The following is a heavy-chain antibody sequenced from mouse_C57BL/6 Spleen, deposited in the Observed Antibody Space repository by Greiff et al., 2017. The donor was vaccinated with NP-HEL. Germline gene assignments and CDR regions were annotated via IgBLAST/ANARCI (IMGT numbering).Heavy chain of an antibody. CDR1: GYTFTSYW. CDR2: IHPNSGST. CDR3: ARSGWDGDYAMDY. V-gene: IGHV1-64*01. J-gene: IGHJ4*01. D-gene: IGHD3-1*01. Sequence: QVQLQQPGAELVKPGASVKLSCKASGYTFTSYWMHWVKQRPGQGLEWIGMIHPNSGSTNYNEKFKSKATLTVDKSSSTAYMQLSSLTSEDSAVYYCARSGWDGDYAMDYWGQGTSVTVSS.